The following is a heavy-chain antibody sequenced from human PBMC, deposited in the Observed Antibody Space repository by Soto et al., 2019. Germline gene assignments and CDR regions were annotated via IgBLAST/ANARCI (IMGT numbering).Heavy chain of an antibody. CDR1: GYSFTSYW. CDR2: IDPSDSYT. J-gene: IGHJ1*01. V-gene: IGHV5-10-1*04. Sequence: PGESLKISCKGSGYSFTSYWISWVRQMPGKGLEWMGRIDPSDSYTRYSPSFQGQVAISADKSINTAYLQWSSLKASDTAMYYCARHSGVAEDGTDWGQGTLVTVSS. CDR3: ARHSGVAEDGTD. D-gene: IGHD6-13*01.